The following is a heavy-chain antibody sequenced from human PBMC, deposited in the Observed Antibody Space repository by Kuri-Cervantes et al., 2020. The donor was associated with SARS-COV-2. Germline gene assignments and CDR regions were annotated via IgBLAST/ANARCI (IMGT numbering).Heavy chain of an antibody. J-gene: IGHJ4*02. CDR3: ARLSDYVDY. Sequence: ETLSLTCTVSGGSISSYYWSWIRQPPGKGLEWMGRIDPRDSYTNYSPSFQGHVTIPADKSISTAYLQWSSLKASDTAMYYCARLSDYVDYWGQGTLVTVSS. D-gene: IGHD1-26*01. CDR1: GGSISSYY. V-gene: IGHV5-10-1*01. CDR2: IDPRDSYT.